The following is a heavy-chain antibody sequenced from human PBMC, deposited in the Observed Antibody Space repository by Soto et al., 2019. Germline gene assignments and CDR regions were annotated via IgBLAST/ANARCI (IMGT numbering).Heavy chain of an antibody. J-gene: IGHJ1*01. CDR1: GFTFSNAW. CDR2: IKSKTDGGIT. V-gene: IGHV3-15*07. CDR3: ERLNARDALDI. D-gene: IGHD3-3*01. Sequence: GGSLRLSCAASGFTFSNAWMNWVRQAPGKGLEWVGRIKSKTDGGITDYAAPVKGRFTISRDDSKNTLYLQMNSLRAEDTAVYYWERLNARDALDIWGQGTLVTVSS.